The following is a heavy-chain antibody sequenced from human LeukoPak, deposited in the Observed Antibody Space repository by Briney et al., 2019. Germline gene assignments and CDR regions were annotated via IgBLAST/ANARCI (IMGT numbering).Heavy chain of an antibody. CDR2: ISWDGGST. CDR3: AKDWKGIAAAGTLDY. CDR1: GFTFDDYA. V-gene: IGHV3-43D*03. J-gene: IGHJ4*02. Sequence: GGSLRLSCAASGFTFDDYAMHWVRQAPGKGLEGVSLISWDGGSTYYADSVKGRFTISRDNSKNSLYLQMNSLRAEDTALYYCAKDWKGIAAAGTLDYWGQGTLVTVSS. D-gene: IGHD6-13*01.